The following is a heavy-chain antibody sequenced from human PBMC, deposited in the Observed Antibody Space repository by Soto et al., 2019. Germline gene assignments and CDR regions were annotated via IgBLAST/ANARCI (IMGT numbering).Heavy chain of an antibody. CDR2: INHIGIT. Sequence: QVQVQQWGAGLVKPSETLSLTCAVDGGSFNGFYWSWIRQPPGKGLEWIGEINHIGITHYNPSVKGRVSISVDTPENKLALKLDSVTAADTAVYYCTRGYAENWHTPHYWGQGTLVTVSS. D-gene: IGHD5-12*01. V-gene: IGHV4-34*06. J-gene: IGHJ4*02. CDR1: GGSFNGFY. CDR3: TRGYAENWHTPHY.